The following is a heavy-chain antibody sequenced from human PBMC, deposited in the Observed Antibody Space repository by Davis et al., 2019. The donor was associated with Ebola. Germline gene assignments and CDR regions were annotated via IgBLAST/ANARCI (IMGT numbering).Heavy chain of an antibody. Sequence: PGGSLRLSCAASRFTFRSYGMHWVRQATGKGLEWVSAIGAAGDTYYPVSVKGRFTISRENAKNSLYLQMNSLRAEDTAVYYCARAGFGSTWFDCWGQGILVTVSS. CDR3: ARAGFGSTWFDC. J-gene: IGHJ5*01. V-gene: IGHV3-13*01. D-gene: IGHD6-13*01. CDR1: RFTFRSYG. CDR2: IGAAGDT.